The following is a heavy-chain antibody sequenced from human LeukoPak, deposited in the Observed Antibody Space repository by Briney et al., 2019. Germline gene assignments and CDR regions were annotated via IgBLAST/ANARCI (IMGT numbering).Heavy chain of an antibody. CDR3: ARDRIRCSSTSCIYYGMDV. D-gene: IGHD2-2*01. V-gene: IGHV3-7*03. Sequence: GGSLRLSCAASGFTFSSYWMSWVRQAPEKGLEWVANIKQDGSEKYYVDSVKGRFTISRDNAKNSLYLQMNSLRAEDTAVYYCARDRIRCSSTSCIYYGMDVWGQGTTVTVSS. J-gene: IGHJ6*02. CDR1: GFTFSSYW. CDR2: IKQDGSEK.